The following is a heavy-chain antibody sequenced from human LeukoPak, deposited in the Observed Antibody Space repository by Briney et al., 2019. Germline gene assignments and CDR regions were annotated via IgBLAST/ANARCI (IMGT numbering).Heavy chain of an antibody. J-gene: IGHJ4*02. D-gene: IGHD6-19*01. CDR3: ARAIAVAGSTYFDY. V-gene: IGHV3-74*01. Sequence: RINSDGSSTSYADSVKGRFTISRDNAKNTLYLQMNSLRAEDTAVYYCARAIAVAGSTYFDYWGQGTLVTVSS. CDR2: INSDGSST.